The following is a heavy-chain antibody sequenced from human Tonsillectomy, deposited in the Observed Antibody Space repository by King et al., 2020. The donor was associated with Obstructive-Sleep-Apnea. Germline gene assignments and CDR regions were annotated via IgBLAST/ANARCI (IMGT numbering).Heavy chain of an antibody. Sequence: VQLVESGAEVKKPGASMKVSCKASGYTFTSYYMHLVRQGPGQGLEWRVISNPSGGSTSYAQQFHGRVTMTRATSTSTVYMELSRLRSEDTAVDYCAREVTYCSSTSCYPAHYYYGMDVWGQGTTVTVSS. CDR3: AREVTYCSSTSCYPAHYYYGMDV. V-gene: IGHV1-46*01. CDR2: SNPSGGST. CDR1: GYTFTSYY. J-gene: IGHJ6*02. D-gene: IGHD2-2*01.